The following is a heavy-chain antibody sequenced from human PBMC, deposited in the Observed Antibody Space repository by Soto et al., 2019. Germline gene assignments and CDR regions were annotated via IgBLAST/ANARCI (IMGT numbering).Heavy chain of an antibody. D-gene: IGHD4-17*01. J-gene: IGHJ5*02. Sequence: QVQLQESGPGLIQPSQTLTLNCTVSGGSISSGGYYWSWIRQHPGKGLEWIGYIYYSGSTYYNPSLKSRVTISVDTSKNQFSLKLSSVTASDTAVYYCARALTTVTLFDPWGQGTLVTVSS. CDR3: ARALTTVTLFDP. V-gene: IGHV4-31*03. CDR1: GGSISSGGYY. CDR2: IYYSGST.